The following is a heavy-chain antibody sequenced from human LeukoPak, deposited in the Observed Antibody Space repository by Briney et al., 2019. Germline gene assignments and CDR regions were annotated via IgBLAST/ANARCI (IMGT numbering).Heavy chain of an antibody. CDR2: ISSGSVTI. CDR3: ARDGYSFGHDFDY. CDR1: GFTFSQYY. D-gene: IGHD5-18*01. J-gene: IGHJ4*02. V-gene: IGHV3-11*04. Sequence: GGSLRLSCSASGFTFSQYYMSWVRQAPGKGLQWLSYISSGSVTIYYADSLKGRFTISRDNAKNTLYLQMNSLRAEDTAVYYCARDGYSFGHDFDYWGQGTLVTVSS.